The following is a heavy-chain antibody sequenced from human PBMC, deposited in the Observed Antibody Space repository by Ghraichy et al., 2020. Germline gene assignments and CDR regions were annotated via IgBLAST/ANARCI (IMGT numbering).Heavy chain of an antibody. CDR3: AKDRDYYYDSSGYPDY. J-gene: IGHJ4*02. CDR1: GFTFSSYA. CDR2: ISGSGGST. V-gene: IGHV3-23*01. Sequence: GGSLRLSCAASGFTFSSYAMSWVRQAPGKGLEWVSAISGSGGSTYYADSVKGRFTISRDNSKNTLYLQMNSLRAEDTAVYYCAKDRDYYYDSSGYPDYWGQGTLVTVSS. D-gene: IGHD3-22*01.